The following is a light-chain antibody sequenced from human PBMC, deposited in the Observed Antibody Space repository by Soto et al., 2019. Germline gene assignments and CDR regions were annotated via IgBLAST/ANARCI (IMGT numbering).Light chain of an antibody. J-gene: IGKJ2*01. CDR3: QQYNIYPYT. CDR1: QSTSRW. CDR2: DAS. V-gene: IGKV1-5*01. Sequence: DIQMTQSPSTLSAFVGDRVTITCRASQSTSRWLAWYQQRPGKAPKLLIYDASNLETGVPSRFSGSGSGTEFTLTISSLQPDDFATYYCQQYNIYPYTFGQGTKLEIK.